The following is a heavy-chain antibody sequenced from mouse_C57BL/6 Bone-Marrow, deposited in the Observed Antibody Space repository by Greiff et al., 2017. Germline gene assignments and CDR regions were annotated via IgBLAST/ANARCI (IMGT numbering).Heavy chain of an antibody. J-gene: IGHJ2*01. D-gene: IGHD1-1*01. CDR1: GFNIKDDY. Sequence: VQLKESGAELVRPGASVKLSCTASGFNIKDDYMHWVKQRPEQGLERIGWIDPENGDTEYASKFQGKATITADTSSNTAYLQLSSLTSEDTAVYYCTTTVVAPYYFDYWGQGTTLTVSS. CDR2: IDPENGDT. CDR3: TTTVVAPYYFDY. V-gene: IGHV14-4*01.